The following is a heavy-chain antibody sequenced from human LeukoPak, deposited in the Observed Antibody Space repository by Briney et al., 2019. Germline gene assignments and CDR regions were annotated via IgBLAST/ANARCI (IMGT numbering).Heavy chain of an antibody. V-gene: IGHV3-21*01. Sequence: GGSLRLSCAASGFTFSSYSMNWVRQAPGKGLEWVSSISSSSSYIYYADSVKGRFTISRDNAKNSLYLQMNSLRAEDTAVYYCSRVLRYSGYTRYAHAFDIWGQGTMVTVSS. D-gene: IGHD5-12*01. CDR1: GFTFSSYS. CDR2: ISSSSSYI. CDR3: SRVLRYSGYTRYAHAFDI. J-gene: IGHJ3*02.